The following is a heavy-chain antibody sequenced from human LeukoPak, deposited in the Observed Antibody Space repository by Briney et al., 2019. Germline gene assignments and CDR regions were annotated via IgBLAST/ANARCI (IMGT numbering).Heavy chain of an antibody. Sequence: GGSLRLSCAASGFTLSSYWMHWVRQAPGKGLVWVSRINSDGSTTTYADSVKGRFTISRDNAKNTVYLQMNSLRAEDTAVYYCAINVVVPYGMDVWGQGTTVTVSS. V-gene: IGHV3-74*01. CDR3: AINVVVPYGMDV. CDR2: INSDGSTT. CDR1: GFTLSSYW. D-gene: IGHD2-2*01. J-gene: IGHJ6*02.